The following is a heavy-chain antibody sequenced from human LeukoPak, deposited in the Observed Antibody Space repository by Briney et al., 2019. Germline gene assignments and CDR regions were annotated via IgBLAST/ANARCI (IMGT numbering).Heavy chain of an antibody. CDR3: ARKGPYSSSLFDY. CDR2: IYYSGST. D-gene: IGHD6-6*01. CDR1: GGSFGGYY. V-gene: IGHV4-59*08. Sequence: SETLSLTCAVYGGSFGGYYWSWIRQPPGKGLEWIGYIYYSGSTNYNPSLKSRVTISVDTSKNQFSLKLSSVTAADTAVYYCARKGPYSSSLFDYWGQGTLVTVSS. J-gene: IGHJ4*02.